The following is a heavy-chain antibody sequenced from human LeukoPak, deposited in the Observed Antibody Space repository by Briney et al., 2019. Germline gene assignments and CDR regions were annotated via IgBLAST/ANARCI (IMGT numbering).Heavy chain of an antibody. CDR1: GFTFSDYW. Sequence: GGSLRLSCAVSGFTFSDYWMSWVRQAPGKGLEWVANIKQDGNEKYYVDSLKGRFTISRDNAKKSLYLQMNSLRAEDTAVYYCARGPLYQVPYYFHYYGLDVWGQGTTVTVSS. CDR3: ARGPLYQVPYYFHYYGLDV. J-gene: IGHJ6*02. V-gene: IGHV3-7*03. CDR2: IKQDGNEK. D-gene: IGHD2-2*01.